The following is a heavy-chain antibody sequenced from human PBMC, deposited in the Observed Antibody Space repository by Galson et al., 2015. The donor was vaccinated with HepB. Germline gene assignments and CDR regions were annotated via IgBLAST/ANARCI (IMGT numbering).Heavy chain of an antibody. CDR2: IYWDDDK. V-gene: IGHV2-5*02. Sequence: PALVKPTQTLTLTCTFSGFSLTTSGVGVGWIRQSPVKALECLALIYWDDDKRYSSSLKSSVTITKDTSKNQVVLTMTNMDPVDTATYYCAQFNVPSGWRSWGQGTLVTVSS. D-gene: IGHD6-19*01. CDR3: AQFNVPSGWRS. J-gene: IGHJ5*02. CDR1: GFSLTTSGVG.